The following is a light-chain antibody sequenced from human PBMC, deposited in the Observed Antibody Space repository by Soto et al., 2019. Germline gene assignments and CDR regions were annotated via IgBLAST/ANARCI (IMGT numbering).Light chain of an antibody. CDR3: QQYNSYSGT. V-gene: IGKV1-5*01. J-gene: IGKJ1*01. CDR1: QSISSW. CDR2: DAS. Sequence: DIQMTQSPSTLSASVGDGVTITCRASQSISSWLAWYQQKPGKAPKLLIYDASSLESGVPARFSGSGSGTDFTLTISSLQADDFATYYCQQYNSYSGTFGQGTKVDI.